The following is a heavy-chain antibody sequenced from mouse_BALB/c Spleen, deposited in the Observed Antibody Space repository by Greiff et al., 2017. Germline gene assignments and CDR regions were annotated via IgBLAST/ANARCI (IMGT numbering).Heavy chain of an antibody. CDR2: ISSGGST. V-gene: IGHV5-6-5*01. CDR3: ARGRITTAQGYFDV. Sequence: EVKLQESGGGLVKPGGSLKLSCAASGFTFSSYAMSWVRQTPEKRLEWVASISSGGSTYYPDSVKGRFTISRDNARNILYLQMSSLRSEDTAMYYCARGRITTAQGYFDVWGAGTTVTVSS. J-gene: IGHJ1*01. CDR1: GFTFSSYA. D-gene: IGHD1-2*01.